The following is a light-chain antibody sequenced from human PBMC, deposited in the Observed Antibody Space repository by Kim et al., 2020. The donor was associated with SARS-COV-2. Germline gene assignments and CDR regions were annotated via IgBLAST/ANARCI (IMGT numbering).Light chain of an antibody. CDR1: SSDVGSYDL. V-gene: IGLV2-23*02. Sequence: GQSITISCTGTSSDVGSYDLDSWYQQHPGKAPKLMIYEVNKRPSGISNRFSGSKSGNTASLTISGLQAEDEADFYCCSYAGSMTYVFGTGTKVTVL. J-gene: IGLJ1*01. CDR3: CSYAGSMTYV. CDR2: EVN.